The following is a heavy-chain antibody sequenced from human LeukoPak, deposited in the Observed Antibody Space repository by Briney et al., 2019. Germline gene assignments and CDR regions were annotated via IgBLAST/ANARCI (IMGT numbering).Heavy chain of an antibody. D-gene: IGHD6-13*01. Sequence: ASVKVSCKASGYTFTSYYMHWVRQAPGQGLEWMGIINPRGGSTSYAQKFQGRVTMTRDTSTSTVYMELSSLRSEDTAVYYGARDGYSSSWYLSTGGWFDPWGQGTLVTVSS. CDR2: INPRGGST. V-gene: IGHV1-46*01. J-gene: IGHJ5*02. CDR1: GYTFTSYY. CDR3: ARDGYSSSWYLSTGGWFDP.